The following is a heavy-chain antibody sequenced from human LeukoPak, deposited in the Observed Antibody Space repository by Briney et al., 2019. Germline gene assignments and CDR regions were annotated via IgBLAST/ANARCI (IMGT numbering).Heavy chain of an antibody. CDR3: ARAHSTSWNYFDN. D-gene: IGHD6-13*01. J-gene: IGHJ4*02. CDR1: GFTFSDYY. V-gene: IGHV3-11*04. CDR2: ISSSATTI. Sequence: PGGSLRLPCAASGFTFSDYYMHWIRQAPGKGLEWVSYISSSATTIYYADSVKGRFTISGDNAKKSLYLQMNSLRAEDTAVYYCARAHSTSWNYFDNWGQGTLVTVSS.